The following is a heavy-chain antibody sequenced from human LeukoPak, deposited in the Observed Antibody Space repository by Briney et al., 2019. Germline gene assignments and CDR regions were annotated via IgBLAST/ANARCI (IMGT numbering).Heavy chain of an antibody. CDR3: ARARVVPAAIPSDAFDI. CDR2: INPSGGST. CDR1: GYTFTSYY. J-gene: IGHJ3*02. D-gene: IGHD2-2*02. Sequence: ASVTVSCTASGYTFTSYYMHWVRQAPGQGLEWMGIINPSGGSTSYAQKFQGRVTMTRDMSTSTVYMELSSLRSEDTAVYYCARARVVPAAIPSDAFDIWGQGTMVTVSS. V-gene: IGHV1-46*01.